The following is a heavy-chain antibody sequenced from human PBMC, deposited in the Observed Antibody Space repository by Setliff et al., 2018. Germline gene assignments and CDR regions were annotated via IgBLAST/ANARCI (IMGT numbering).Heavy chain of an antibody. V-gene: IGHV4-61*05. CDR1: GGTISSGGYY. J-gene: IGHJ4*02. CDR3: TRGGERYHTAN. D-gene: IGHD2-2*01. Sequence: SETLSLTCTVSGGTISSGGYYWSWVRQTPGKGLEWIGFIYHDGNPKFNPSVNYNPSLKSRVTMSIDKSKNQFSLNLRSVTAADTAVYYCTRGGERYHTANWGQGLLVTVSS. CDR2: IYHDGNP.